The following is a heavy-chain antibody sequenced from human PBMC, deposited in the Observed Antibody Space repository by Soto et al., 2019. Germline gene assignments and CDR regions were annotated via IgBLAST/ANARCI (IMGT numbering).Heavy chain of an antibody. V-gene: IGHV6-1*01. CDR1: GDSVSSNSAA. CDR2: TYYRSKWYN. D-gene: IGHD3-10*01. Sequence: SQTLSLTCAISGDSVSSNSAAWNWIRRSPSRGLEWLGRTYYRSKWYNDYAVSVKSRITINPDTSKNQFSLQLNSVTPKDTAVYYCAREGWFGELLSFDYYGMDVWGQGTTVTVSS. J-gene: IGHJ6*02. CDR3: AREGWFGELLSFDYYGMDV.